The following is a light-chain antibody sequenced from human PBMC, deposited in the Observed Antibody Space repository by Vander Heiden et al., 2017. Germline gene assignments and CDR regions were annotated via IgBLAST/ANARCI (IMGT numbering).Light chain of an antibody. CDR3: QQYYSTPFS. CDR1: QSVLYNSNNKNY. Sequence: DIVMNQVPSSLGGSLVERATIHCRSSQSVLYNSNNKNYLAWYQQKPGQPPKLLIYWASTRESGVPDRFSGSGSGTDFALTISGLQAEDVADYYCQQYYSTPFSFGPGTKVAIK. CDR2: WAS. V-gene: IGKV4-1*01. J-gene: IGKJ3*01.